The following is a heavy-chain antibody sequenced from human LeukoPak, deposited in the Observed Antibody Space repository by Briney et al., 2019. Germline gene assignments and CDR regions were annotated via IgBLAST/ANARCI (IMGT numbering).Heavy chain of an antibody. Sequence: GGSLRLSCAASGFTFSSYGMHWVRQAPGKGLEWVAVISYDGSNKYYADSVKGRFTISRDNSKNTLYLQMNSLRAEDTAVYYCAKDGELTPYYDSSGYSVFYWYFDLWGRGTLVTVSS. D-gene: IGHD3-22*01. CDR3: AKDGELTPYYDSSGYSVFYWYFDL. CDR1: GFTFSSYG. V-gene: IGHV3-30*18. CDR2: ISYDGSNK. J-gene: IGHJ2*01.